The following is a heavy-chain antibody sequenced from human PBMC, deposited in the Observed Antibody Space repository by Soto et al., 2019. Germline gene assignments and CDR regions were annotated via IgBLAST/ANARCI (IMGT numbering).Heavy chain of an antibody. Sequence: SPTLSLTCAISGDSASSNIAAWNWIRQSPWRGLEWLGRTYYRSRWYDDYAVSVRSRIAVNPDTSKNPFSLHLDSVTPAATAVYYCARALAGTYYFDYWSQGTLVTVSS. CDR1: GDSASSNIAA. J-gene: IGHJ4*02. CDR2: TYYRSRWYD. CDR3: ARALAGTYYFDY. D-gene: IGHD1-1*01. V-gene: IGHV6-1*01.